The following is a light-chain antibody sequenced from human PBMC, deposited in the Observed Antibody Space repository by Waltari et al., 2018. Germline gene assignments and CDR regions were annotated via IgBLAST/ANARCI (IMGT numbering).Light chain of an antibody. J-gene: IGKJ5*01. CDR1: QSVYSN. V-gene: IGKV3D-15*01. Sequence: EIVMTQSPATLSVSPGERATLSCRASQSVYSNLAWYRQKPGQAPRLLIYDVSTRATGIPARFTGSGSGTEFTLTISSLQSEDSAVYSCQQYNRWPPITFGQGTRLEIK. CDR2: DVS. CDR3: QQYNRWPPIT.